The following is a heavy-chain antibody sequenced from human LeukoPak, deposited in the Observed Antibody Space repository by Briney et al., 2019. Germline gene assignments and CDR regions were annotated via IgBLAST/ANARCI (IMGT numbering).Heavy chain of an antibody. D-gene: IGHD1-26*01. CDR1: GDSLTGYY. J-gene: IGHJ4*02. Sequence: SETLSLTCTVSGDSLTGYYWGWIRQPPGKGLEWIGSIYHSGSTYYNPSLKSRVTISVDTSKNQFSLKLSSVTAADTAVYYCANRSGGSYSDYWGQGTLVTVSS. CDR3: ANRSGGSYSDY. V-gene: IGHV4-38-2*02. CDR2: IYHSGST.